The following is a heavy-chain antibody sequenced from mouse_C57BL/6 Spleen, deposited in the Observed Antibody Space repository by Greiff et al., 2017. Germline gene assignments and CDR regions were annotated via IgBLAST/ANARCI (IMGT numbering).Heavy chain of an antibody. Sequence: VQLQQSGPELVKPGASVKISCKASGYAFSSSWMNWVKQRPGKGLEWIGRIYPGDGDTNYNGKFKGKATLTADKSSSTAYMQLSSLTSEDSAVYFCGRDRDVYAMDYWGQGTSVTVSS. CDR2: IYPGDGDT. CDR1: GYAFSSSW. CDR3: GRDRDVYAMDY. J-gene: IGHJ4*01. V-gene: IGHV1-82*01. D-gene: IGHD3-3*01.